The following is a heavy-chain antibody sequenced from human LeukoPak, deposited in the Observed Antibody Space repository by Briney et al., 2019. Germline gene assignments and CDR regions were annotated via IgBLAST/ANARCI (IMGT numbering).Heavy chain of an antibody. CDR1: GYSISSGYY. Sequence: SETLSLTCAVSGYSISSGYYWGWIRQPPGKGLEWIGSIYHSGNTYYNPSLKSRVTISVDTFKNQFSLKLSSVTAADTAVYYCARDLGAGVWFDPWGQGTLVTVSS. CDR2: IYHSGNT. D-gene: IGHD6-19*01. CDR3: ARDLGAGVWFDP. V-gene: IGHV4-38-2*02. J-gene: IGHJ5*02.